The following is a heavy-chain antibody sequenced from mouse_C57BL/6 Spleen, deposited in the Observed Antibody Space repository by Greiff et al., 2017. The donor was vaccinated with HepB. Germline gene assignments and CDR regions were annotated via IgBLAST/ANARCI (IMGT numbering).Heavy chain of an antibody. D-gene: IGHD1-1*01. CDR1: GFNIKDYY. V-gene: IGHV14-2*01. J-gene: IGHJ4*01. CDR3: ARNYGSSYDYAMDY. CDR2: IDPEDGET. Sequence: EVQLQQSGAELVKPGASVKLSCTASGFNIKDYYMHWVKQRTEQGLEWIGRIDPEDGETKYAPKFQGKATITADTSSNTANLQLSSLTSEDTAVYYCARNYGSSYDYAMDYWGQGTSVTVSS.